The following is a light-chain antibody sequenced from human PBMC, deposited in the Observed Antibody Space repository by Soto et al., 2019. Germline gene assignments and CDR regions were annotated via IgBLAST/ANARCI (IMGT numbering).Light chain of an antibody. J-gene: IGLJ1*01. CDR3: ASFRSGTILV. CDR2: EVT. Sequence: QSALTQPASVSGSPGQSVTISCTGPRSDIGDSNFISWYQHSPGKAPRLLIYEVTNRPSGVSKRFSGSKAGNTASLTISGLRDDDEADYFCASFRSGTILVFGTGTKLTVL. V-gene: IGLV2-14*01. CDR1: RSDIGDSNF.